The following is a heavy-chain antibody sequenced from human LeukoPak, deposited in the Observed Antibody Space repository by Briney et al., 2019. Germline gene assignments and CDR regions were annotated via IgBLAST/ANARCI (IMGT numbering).Heavy chain of an antibody. J-gene: IGHJ4*02. V-gene: IGHV3-7*03. Sequence: GGSLRLSCAASGFTFSNYWMTWVRQAPGKGLEWVASIWNDGRETYYVDSVKGRFTISRDNAQNSLYLHMNSLRAEDTAVYYCARIGGPCSFDFWGQGTLVTVSS. CDR1: GFTFSNYW. CDR3: ARIGGPCSFDF. D-gene: IGHD2-15*01. CDR2: IWNDGRET.